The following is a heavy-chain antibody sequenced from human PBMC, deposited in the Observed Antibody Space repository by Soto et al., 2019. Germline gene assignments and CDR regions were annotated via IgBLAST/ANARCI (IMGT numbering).Heavy chain of an antibody. J-gene: IGHJ4*02. Sequence: PSETLSLTCAVYGGSFSGYYWGWIRQPPGKGLEWIGEINHSGSTNYNPSLKSRVTISVDTSKNQFSLKLSSVTAADTAVYYCARAGYSSSGGYYFDYWGQGTLVTVSS. CDR1: GGSFSGYY. V-gene: IGHV4-34*01. CDR3: ARAGYSSSGGYYFDY. CDR2: INHSGST. D-gene: IGHD6-13*01.